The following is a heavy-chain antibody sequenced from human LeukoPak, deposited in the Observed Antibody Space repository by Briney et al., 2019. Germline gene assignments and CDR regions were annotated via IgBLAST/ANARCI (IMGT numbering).Heavy chain of an antibody. J-gene: IGHJ4*02. CDR1: GFTFDDYG. V-gene: IGHV3-20*04. CDR3: ARGYYYDSSGYSFFDY. Sequence: PGGSPRLSCAASGFTFDDYGMSWVRQAPGMGLEWVSGINWNGGSTGYADSVKGRFTISRDNAKNSLYLQMNSLRAEDTALYYCARGYYYDSSGYSFFDYWGQGTLVTVSS. CDR2: INWNGGST. D-gene: IGHD3-22*01.